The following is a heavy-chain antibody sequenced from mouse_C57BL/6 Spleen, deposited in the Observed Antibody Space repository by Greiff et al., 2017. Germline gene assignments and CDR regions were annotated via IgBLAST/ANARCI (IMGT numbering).Heavy chain of an antibody. J-gene: IGHJ3*01. V-gene: IGHV1-42*01. Sequence: EVQLQESGPELVKPGASVKISCKASGYSFTGYYMNWVKQSPEKSLEWIGEINPSTGGTTYNQKFKAKATLTVDKASSTAYMQLKSMTSEDSAVYYCARGDGREFAYWGQGTLVTVSA. CDR3: ARGDGREFAY. D-gene: IGHD2-3*01. CDR1: GYSFTGYY. CDR2: INPSTGGT.